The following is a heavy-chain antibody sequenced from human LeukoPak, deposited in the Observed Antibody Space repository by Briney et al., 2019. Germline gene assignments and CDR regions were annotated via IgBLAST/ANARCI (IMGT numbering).Heavy chain of an antibody. Sequence: GGPLRLSCAASEFTFSSHSMSWVRQAPGRGLEWISFISDDTYNIYYADSVRGRFTVSRDNAKNSLFVQMNSLRAEDTAVYYCARHTRASQYYFDYWGQGTLVTVSS. CDR3: ARHTRASQYYFDY. CDR2: ISDDTYNI. D-gene: IGHD3-3*01. V-gene: IGHV3-48*01. J-gene: IGHJ4*02. CDR1: EFTFSSHS.